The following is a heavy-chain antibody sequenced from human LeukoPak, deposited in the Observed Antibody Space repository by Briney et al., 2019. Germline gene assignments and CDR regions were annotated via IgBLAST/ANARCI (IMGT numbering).Heavy chain of an antibody. Sequence: GGSLRLSCAASGFTFDTYGMHWVRQAPGKGLEWVAIISYDESNKYYADSVKGRFTISRDNSKNTLFLQMTSLRGEDTGVYYCVKHPGDFTGIVNYYYMDLWGKGTPVTVSS. J-gene: IGHJ6*03. CDR3: VKHPGDFTGIVNYYYMDL. CDR1: GFTFDTYG. CDR2: ISYDESNK. D-gene: IGHD1-26*01. V-gene: IGHV3-30*18.